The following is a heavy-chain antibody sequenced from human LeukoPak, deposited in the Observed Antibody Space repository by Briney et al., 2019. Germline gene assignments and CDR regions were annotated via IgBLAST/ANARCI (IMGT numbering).Heavy chain of an antibody. CDR1: GGTFSSFT. CDR3: ARGYDVGDYVPYTY. V-gene: IGHV1-69*13. Sequence: SVKVSCKVSGGTFSSFTISWVRQAPGQGLEWMGGIIPIFGSTNYAQKFQDRVTNTADDSASTAYMELSSPTSDDTAVYYCARGYDVGDYVPYTYWGQGTLVIVSS. J-gene: IGHJ4*02. CDR2: IIPIFGST. D-gene: IGHD4-17*01.